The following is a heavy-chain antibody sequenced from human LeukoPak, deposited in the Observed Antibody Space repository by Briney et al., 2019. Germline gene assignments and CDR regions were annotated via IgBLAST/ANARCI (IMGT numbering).Heavy chain of an antibody. D-gene: IGHD4/OR15-4a*01. CDR3: ARDPQNVLEFDY. Sequence: ASVKVSCNASGYTFTSYGISWVRQAPGQGLEWMGWISAYNGNTNYAQKLQGRVTMTTDTSTSTAYMELRSLRSDDAAVYYCARDPQNVLEFDYWGQGTLVTVS. V-gene: IGHV1-18*01. CDR2: ISAYNGNT. CDR1: GYTFTSYG. J-gene: IGHJ4*02.